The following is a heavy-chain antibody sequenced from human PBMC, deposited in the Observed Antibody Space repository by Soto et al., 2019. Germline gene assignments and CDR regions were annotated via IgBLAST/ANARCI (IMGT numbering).Heavy chain of an antibody. V-gene: IGHV2-5*02. CDR2: IYWDDDK. CDR1: GFSLSTSGVG. CDR3: ARPALIAARRLNWFDP. Sequence: ESGPTLVNPTQTLTLTCTFSGFSLSTSGVGVGWIRQPPGKALEWLALIYWDDDKRYSPSLKSRLTITKDTSKNQMVLTMTNMDPVYTATYYCARPALIAARRLNWFDPWGQGTLVTVSS. D-gene: IGHD6-6*01. J-gene: IGHJ5*02.